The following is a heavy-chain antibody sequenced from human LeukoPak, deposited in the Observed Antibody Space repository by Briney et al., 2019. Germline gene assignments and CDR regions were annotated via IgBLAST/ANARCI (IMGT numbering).Heavy chain of an antibody. V-gene: IGHV1-24*01. CDR3: ATASGGWYIEYFQH. CDR1: GYTLTELS. J-gene: IGHJ1*01. D-gene: IGHD6-19*01. CDR2: FDPEDGET. Sequence: ASVKVSCKASGYTLTELSMHWVRQAPGKGLEWMGGFDPEDGETIYAQKFQGRVTMTEDTSTDTAYMELSSLRSEDTAVYYCATASGGWYIEYFQHGGQGTLVTVPS.